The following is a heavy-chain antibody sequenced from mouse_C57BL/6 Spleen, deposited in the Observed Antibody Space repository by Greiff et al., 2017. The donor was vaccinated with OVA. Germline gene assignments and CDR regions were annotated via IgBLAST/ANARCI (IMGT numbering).Heavy chain of an antibody. CDR1: GYTFTSYW. V-gene: IGHV1-52*01. D-gene: IGHD1-1*01. J-gene: IGHJ1*03. CDR2: IDPSDSET. CDR3: AYYGSSPSWYFDV. Sequence: VQLQQPGAELVRPGSSVKLSCKASGYTFTSYWMHWVKQRPIQGLEWIGNIDPSDSETHYNQKFKDKATLTVDKSSSTAYMQLSSLTSEDSAVYYCAYYGSSPSWYFDVWGTGTTVTVSS.